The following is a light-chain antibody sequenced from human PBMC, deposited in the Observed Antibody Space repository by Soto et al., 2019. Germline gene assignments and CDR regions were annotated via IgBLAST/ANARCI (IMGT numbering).Light chain of an antibody. V-gene: IGKV1-5*03. CDR3: QQFNTSPWT. CDR2: KAS. CDR1: QSISTW. J-gene: IGKJ1*01. Sequence: DIQMTQSPSTLSASVGDRVTITCRASQSISTWLAWYQQEPGKAPKLLIHKASSLQSGVPSRFSGSGSGTDFTLTISSLQPDDFATYYCQQFNTSPWTFGQGTKVDIK.